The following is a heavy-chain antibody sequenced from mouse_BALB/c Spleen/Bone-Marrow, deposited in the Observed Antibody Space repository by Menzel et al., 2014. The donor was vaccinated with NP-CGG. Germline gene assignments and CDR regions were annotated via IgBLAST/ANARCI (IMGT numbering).Heavy chain of an antibody. D-gene: IGHD2-4*01. V-gene: IGHV5-4*02. Sequence: EVQVVESGGGLVKPGGSLKLSCAASGFTFSDYYMYWVRQTPEKRLEWVATISDGGSYIYYPDSVKGRFTISRDNAKNNLYLQMSSLKSEDTAMYYCARVSYDYFDYWGQGTTLTVSS. CDR1: GFTFSDYY. J-gene: IGHJ2*01. CDR2: ISDGGSYI. CDR3: ARVSYDYFDY.